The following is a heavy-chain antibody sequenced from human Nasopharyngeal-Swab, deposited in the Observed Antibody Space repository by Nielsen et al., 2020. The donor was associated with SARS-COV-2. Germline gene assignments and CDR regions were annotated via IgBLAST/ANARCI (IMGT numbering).Heavy chain of an antibody. J-gene: IGHJ6*02. Sequence: ASVKVSCKASGYTFTSYYMHWVRQAPGQGLEWMGIINPSGGSTSYAQKFQGRVTMTRDTSTSTVYMELSSLRSEDTAVYYCARDLTTTVTTTYYYYGMDVWGQGTTVTVPS. V-gene: IGHV1-46*01. D-gene: IGHD4-11*01. CDR3: ARDLTTTVTTTYYYYGMDV. CDR2: INPSGGST. CDR1: GYTFTSYY.